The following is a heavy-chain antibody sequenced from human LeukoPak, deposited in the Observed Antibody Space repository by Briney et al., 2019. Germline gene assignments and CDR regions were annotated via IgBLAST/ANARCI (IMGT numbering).Heavy chain of an antibody. D-gene: IGHD1-26*01. CDR2: ISTYNGNR. J-gene: IGHJ5*02. V-gene: IGHV1-18*04. CDR1: GYTLTDYF. Sequence: AAVKHSCKASGYTLTDYFIHWVRQAPGQGLEWMGWISTYNGNRNYAQKLQGRVTMTTDTITTTAYMELRSLRSDDTAVYYCARDHSGNWFDPWGQGTLVTVSS. CDR3: ARDHSGNWFDP.